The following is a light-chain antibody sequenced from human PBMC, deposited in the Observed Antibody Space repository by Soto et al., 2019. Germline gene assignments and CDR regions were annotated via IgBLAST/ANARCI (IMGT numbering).Light chain of an antibody. CDR1: QGISSY. CDR2: GAS. Sequence: IPFTQSPSSLSASVGDRVTITCRASQGISSYLGWYQQIPGKAPELLIYGASTLHSRVPSRFSGSGSGTDVTLTIISRLDDDFATVYYRQLNRNPWTFGRGTKVDIK. CDR3: RQLNRNPWT. V-gene: IGKV1-9*01. J-gene: IGKJ1*01.